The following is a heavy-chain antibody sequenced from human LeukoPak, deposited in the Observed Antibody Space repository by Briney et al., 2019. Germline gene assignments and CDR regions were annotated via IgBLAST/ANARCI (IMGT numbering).Heavy chain of an antibody. Sequence: GGSLRLSCAASGLTFSSYAMSWVRQAPGKGLEWVSAISGNGGSTYYADSVKGRFTISRDNSKNTQYLQMNSLRAEDTAVYYCAKEEQWLVPSVMDYWGQGTLVTVSS. CDR1: GLTFSSYA. J-gene: IGHJ4*02. CDR2: ISGNGGST. D-gene: IGHD6-19*01. V-gene: IGHV3-23*01. CDR3: AKEEQWLVPSVMDY.